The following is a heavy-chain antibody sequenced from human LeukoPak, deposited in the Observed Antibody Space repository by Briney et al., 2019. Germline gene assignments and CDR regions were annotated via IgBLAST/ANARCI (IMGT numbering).Heavy chain of an antibody. D-gene: IGHD5-12*01. V-gene: IGHV3-30*02. Sequence: GGSLRLSCAASGFTFSSYGMHWVRQAPGKGLEWVAFIRYDGSNKYYADSVKGRFTISRDNSKNTLYLQMNSLRAEDTAVYYCAKVFIVANYFDYWGQGTLVTVSS. J-gene: IGHJ4*02. CDR2: IRYDGSNK. CDR3: AKVFIVANYFDY. CDR1: GFTFSSYG.